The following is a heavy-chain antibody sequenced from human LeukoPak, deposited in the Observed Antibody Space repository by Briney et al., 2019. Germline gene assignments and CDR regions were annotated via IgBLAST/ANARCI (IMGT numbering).Heavy chain of an antibody. CDR1: GYTFTGYY. Sequence: ASVKVSCKASGYTFTGYYMHWVRQAPGQGLEWMGWINPNSGDTNYAQKFQTRVTMTRDTSISTVYMELSRLRSDDTAVYFCARDRGVLDAFNIWGQGTMVTVSS. D-gene: IGHD2-8*01. V-gene: IGHV1-2*02. CDR2: INPNSGDT. J-gene: IGHJ3*02. CDR3: ARDRGVLDAFNI.